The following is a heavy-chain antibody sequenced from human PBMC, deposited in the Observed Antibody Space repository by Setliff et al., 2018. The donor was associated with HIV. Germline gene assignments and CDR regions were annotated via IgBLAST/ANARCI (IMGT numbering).Heavy chain of an antibody. Sequence: SETLSLTCTVSGGSISSGSYYWSWIRQPAGKGLEWIGHIYTSGSTNYNPSLKSRVTISVDTSKNQFSLKLSSVTAADTAVYYCARTDWGQGITVTVSS. CDR3: ARTD. CDR2: IYTSGST. CDR1: GGSISSGSYY. J-gene: IGHJ6*02. V-gene: IGHV4-61*09.